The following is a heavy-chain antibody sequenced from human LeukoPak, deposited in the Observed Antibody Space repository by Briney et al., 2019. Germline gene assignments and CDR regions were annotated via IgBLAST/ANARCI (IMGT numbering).Heavy chain of an antibody. D-gene: IGHD6-13*01. CDR2: ISGSGQIV. J-gene: IGHJ4*02. V-gene: IGHV3-11*04. Sequence: GGSLRLSCAASGFTFSDSYMSWIRQSPGKGLEWVSHISGSGQIVYYADSVKGRFTISRDNAQNSLYLQMNSLRAEDTAVYYCARVVAAAGTDYWGQGTLVTVSS. CDR3: ARVVAAAGTDY. CDR1: GFTFSDSY.